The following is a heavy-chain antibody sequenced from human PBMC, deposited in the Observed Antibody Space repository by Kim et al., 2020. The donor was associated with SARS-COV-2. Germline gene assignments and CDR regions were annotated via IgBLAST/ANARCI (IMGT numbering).Heavy chain of an antibody. CDR1: GFSLSTSGMC. Sequence: SGPTLVNPTQTLTLTCTFSGFSLSTSGMCVSWIRQPPGKALEWLALIDWDDDKYYSTSLKTRLTISKDTSKNQVVLTMTNMDPVDTATYYCARIPYCSGGSCYAGFDYWGQGTLVTVSS. V-gene: IGHV2-70*01. D-gene: IGHD2-15*01. CDR2: IDWDDDK. J-gene: IGHJ4*02. CDR3: ARIPYCSGGSCYAGFDY.